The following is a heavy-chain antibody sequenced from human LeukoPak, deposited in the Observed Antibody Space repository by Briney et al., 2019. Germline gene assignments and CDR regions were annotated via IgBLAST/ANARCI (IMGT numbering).Heavy chain of an antibody. Sequence: PGGSLRLSCAASGFTVSSNYMSWVRQAPGKGLEWVSVIYSGGSTYYADSVKGRFTISRDNSKNTLYLQMNSLRAEDTALYYCAPRPDTTIVTFDYWGQGTLVTVSS. CDR2: IYSGGST. J-gene: IGHJ4*02. CDR3: APRPDTTIVTFDY. D-gene: IGHD5-18*01. V-gene: IGHV3-53*01. CDR1: GFTVSSNY.